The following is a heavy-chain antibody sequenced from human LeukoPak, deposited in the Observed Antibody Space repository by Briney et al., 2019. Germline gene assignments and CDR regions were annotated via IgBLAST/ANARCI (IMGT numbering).Heavy chain of an antibody. CDR1: GFTFSSYW. V-gene: IGHV3-74*01. J-gene: IGHJ6*03. CDR2: INTDGSST. CDR3: ARDGLFSYVGADYYYMDV. Sequence: GGSLRLSCAASGFTFSSYWMHWVRHAPGKGLVWVSRINTDGSSTSYADSVKGRFTISRDNAKNTLYLQMNSLRAEDTAVYYCARDGLFSYVGADYYYMDVWGKGTTVTVSS. D-gene: IGHD5-18*01.